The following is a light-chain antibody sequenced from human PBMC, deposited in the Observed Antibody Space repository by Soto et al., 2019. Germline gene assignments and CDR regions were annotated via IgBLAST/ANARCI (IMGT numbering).Light chain of an antibody. V-gene: IGKV3-11*01. CDR3: QQNSNWTT. J-gene: IGKJ5*01. CDR1: QSVSSN. CDR2: AAS. Sequence: EILLTQSPSTLSVSPGERATLSCRASQSVSSNLAWYQQKPGHAPRLLIYAASSRATGIPAMCSSRASATDFPLTISSQDHDVVAVYYCQQNSNWTTFGQGTRLEIK.